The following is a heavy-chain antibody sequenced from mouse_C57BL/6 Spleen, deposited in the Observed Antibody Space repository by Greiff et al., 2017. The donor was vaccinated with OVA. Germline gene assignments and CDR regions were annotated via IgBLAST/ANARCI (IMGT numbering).Heavy chain of an antibody. V-gene: IGHV1-52*01. CDR2: IDPSDSET. CDR1: GYTFTSYW. CDR3: ARLYGNYDGWYFDV. D-gene: IGHD2-1*01. Sequence: QVQLQQPGAELVRPGSSVKLSCKASGYTFTSYWMHWVKQRPIQGLEWIGNIDPSDSETHYNQKFKDKVTLTVDKSSSTAYMQLSSLTSEDSAVYYCARLYGNYDGWYFDVWGTGTTVTVSS. J-gene: IGHJ1*03.